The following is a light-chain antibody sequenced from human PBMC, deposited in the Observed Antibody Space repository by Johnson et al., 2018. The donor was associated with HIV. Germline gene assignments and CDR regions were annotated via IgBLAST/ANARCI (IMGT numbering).Light chain of an antibody. V-gene: IGLV1-51*01. J-gene: IGLJ1*01. Sequence: QSVLTQPPSVSAAPGQKVTISCSGSSSNIGNNYVSWYQQLPGTAPKLLMYDNNKRPSGIPDRFSGSKYGTSATLGITGLQTGNEADYYCGTWDSSLSYTNYVFRTGTKVTVL. CDR1: SSNIGNNY. CDR2: DNN. CDR3: GTWDSSLSYTNYV.